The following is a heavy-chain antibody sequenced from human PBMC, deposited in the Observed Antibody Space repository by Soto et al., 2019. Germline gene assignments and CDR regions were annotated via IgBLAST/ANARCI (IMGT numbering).Heavy chain of an antibody. V-gene: IGHV3-23*01. J-gene: IGHJ4*02. CDR2: ITGSGDSA. CDR1: GFTFRSYA. Sequence: EVQLLESGGGLVQPGESLRLSCAASGFTFRSYAMSWVRQAPGKGLEWVAAITGSGDSAYYADSVKGRFTISRDNSKNTLFVEMNTLRADDTAVYYCTKAYGAVADFWGQGTLITVSS. D-gene: IGHD6-19*01. CDR3: TKAYGAVADF.